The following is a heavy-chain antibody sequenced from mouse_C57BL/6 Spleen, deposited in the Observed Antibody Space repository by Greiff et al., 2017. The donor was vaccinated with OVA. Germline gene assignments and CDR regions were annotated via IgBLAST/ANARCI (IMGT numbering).Heavy chain of an antibody. J-gene: IGHJ4*01. V-gene: IGHV5-12*01. CDR3: ARHEGLYYYAMDY. D-gene: IGHD2-2*01. CDR2: ISNGGGST. Sequence: DVKLVESGGGLVQPGGSLKLSCAASGFTFSDYYMYWVRQTPEKRLEWVAYISNGGGSTYYPDTVKGRFTISRDNAKNTLYLQMSRLKSEDTAMYYCARHEGLYYYAMDYWGQGTSVTVSS. CDR1: GFTFSDYY.